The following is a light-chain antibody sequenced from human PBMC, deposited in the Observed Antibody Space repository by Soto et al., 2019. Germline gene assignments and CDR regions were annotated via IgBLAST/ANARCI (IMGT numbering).Light chain of an antibody. CDR1: QSVSSSY. CDR3: QQYGSSPP. CDR2: GAS. V-gene: IGKV3-20*01. J-gene: IGKJ4*01. Sequence: EIVLTQSPGTLSLSPGERATLSCRASQSVSSSYLAWYQQKPGQAPRLLIYGASSRATGIPDRFSGSGSGTDFTFTNSKPGPECFSGYFFQQYGSSPPFGGGTKVEIK.